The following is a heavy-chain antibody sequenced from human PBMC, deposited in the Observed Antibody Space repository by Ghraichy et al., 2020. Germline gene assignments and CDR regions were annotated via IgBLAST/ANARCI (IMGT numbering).Heavy chain of an antibody. D-gene: IGHD3-3*01. J-gene: IGHJ4*02. Sequence: SQTLSLTCTVSGGSISSYYWSWIRQPPGKGLEWIGYIYYSGSTNYNPSLKSRVTISVDTSKNQFSLKLSSVTAADTAVYYCARGSVADNFWSGYRYDWTFDYWGQGTLVTVSS. CDR3: ARGSVADNFWSGYRYDWTFDY. V-gene: IGHV4-59*01. CDR1: GGSISSYY. CDR2: IYYSGST.